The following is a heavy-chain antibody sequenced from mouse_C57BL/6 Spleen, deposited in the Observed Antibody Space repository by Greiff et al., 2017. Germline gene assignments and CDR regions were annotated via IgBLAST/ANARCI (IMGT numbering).Heavy chain of an antibody. CDR3: ARFDYYGSSYYFDY. V-gene: IGHV1-81*01. J-gene: IGHJ2*01. CDR1: GYTFTSYG. D-gene: IGHD1-1*01. CDR2: IYPRSGNT. Sequence: QVQLQQSGAELARPGASVKLSCKASGYTFTSYGISWVKQRTGQGLEWIGEIYPRSGNTYYNEKFKGKATLTADKSSSTAYMELRSLTSEDSAVYVCARFDYYGSSYYFDYWGQGTTLTVSS.